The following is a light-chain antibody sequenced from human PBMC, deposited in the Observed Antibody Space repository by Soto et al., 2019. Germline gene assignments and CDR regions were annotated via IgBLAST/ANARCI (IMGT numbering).Light chain of an antibody. V-gene: IGLV2-8*01. J-gene: IGLJ3*02. CDR1: SSDVGGYNY. CDR2: DVT. CDR3: SSCAASSNCYFV. Sequence: QSALTQPPSASGSPGQSVTISCTGTSSDVGGYNYVSWYQQYPGRAPKLMIYDVTKRPSGVPDRFSGSKSGNTASLTVSGLQAEDEADYYCSSCAASSNCYFVFGGGTKVTVL.